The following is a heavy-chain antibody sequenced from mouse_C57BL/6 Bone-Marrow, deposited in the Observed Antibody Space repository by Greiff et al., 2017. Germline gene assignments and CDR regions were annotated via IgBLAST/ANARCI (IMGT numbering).Heavy chain of an antibody. CDR1: GYTFTSYW. Sequence: QVQLQQPGTELVKPGASVKLSCKASGYTFTSYWMHWVKQRPGQGLEWIGNINPSNGGTNYNEKFKSKATLTVDKSSSTAYMQLSSLTSEDSAVYYCARRGVYYGSSYDAMDYWGQGTSVTVSS. D-gene: IGHD1-1*01. CDR2: INPSNGGT. J-gene: IGHJ4*01. V-gene: IGHV1-53*01. CDR3: ARRGVYYGSSYDAMDY.